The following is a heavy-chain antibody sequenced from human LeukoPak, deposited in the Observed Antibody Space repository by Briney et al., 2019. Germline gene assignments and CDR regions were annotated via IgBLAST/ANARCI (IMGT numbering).Heavy chain of an antibody. J-gene: IGHJ6*03. CDR2: TYYRSKWYN. Sequence: SQTLSLTCAISGDSVSSTRAAWNWIRQSPSRGLEWLGRTYYRSKWYNDYAASVKSRVTINPDTTKNQFSLQLNSVTPEDTAVYYCARDPAVTYGSGNYYYYMDVWGNGTRVTVSS. CDR1: GDSVSSTRAA. V-gene: IGHV6-1*01. CDR3: ARDPAVTYGSGNYYYYMDV. D-gene: IGHD3-10*01.